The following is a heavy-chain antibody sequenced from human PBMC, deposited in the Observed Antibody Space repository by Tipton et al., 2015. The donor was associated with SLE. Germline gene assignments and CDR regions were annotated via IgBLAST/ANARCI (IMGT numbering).Heavy chain of an antibody. D-gene: IGHD3-22*01. J-gene: IGHJ4*02. CDR2: IYYSGST. V-gene: IGHV4-59*01. CDR3: ARAGYYDSSGFDY. Sequence: GLVKPSETLSLTCTVSGGSISSYYWSWIRQPPGKGLEWIGYIYYSGSTNYNPSLKSRVTISVDTSKNQFSLKLSSVTAADTAVYYCARAGYYDSSGFDYWGQGTLVTVSS. CDR1: GGSISSYY.